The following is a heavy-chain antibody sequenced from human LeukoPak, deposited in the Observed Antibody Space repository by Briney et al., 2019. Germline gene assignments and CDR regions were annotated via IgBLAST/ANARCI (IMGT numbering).Heavy chain of an antibody. CDR3: ARSYCSGTSCYPRAHYYYGMDV. D-gene: IGHD2-2*01. Sequence: ASVKVSCKASGYTFTSYGISWVRQAPGQGLEWMGWISAYNGNTNYAQKLQGRVTMTTDTSTSTAYMELRSLRSDDTAVYYCARSYCSGTSCYPRAHYYYGMDVWGQGTTVTVSS. CDR1: GYTFTSYG. CDR2: ISAYNGNT. J-gene: IGHJ6*02. V-gene: IGHV1-18*01.